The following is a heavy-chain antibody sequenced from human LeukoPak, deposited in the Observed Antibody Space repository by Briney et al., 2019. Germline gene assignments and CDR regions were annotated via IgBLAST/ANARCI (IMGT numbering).Heavy chain of an antibody. Sequence: PSETLSLTCTISGGSIRNYFWSWIRQPPGKGLEWIGSIYYSGSTYYNPSLKSRVTISVDTSKNQFSLKLSSVTAADTAVYYCARTPESIWGQGTLVTVSS. CDR1: GGSIRNYF. D-gene: IGHD1-14*01. J-gene: IGHJ4*02. CDR2: IYYSGST. CDR3: ARTPESI. V-gene: IGHV4-59*04.